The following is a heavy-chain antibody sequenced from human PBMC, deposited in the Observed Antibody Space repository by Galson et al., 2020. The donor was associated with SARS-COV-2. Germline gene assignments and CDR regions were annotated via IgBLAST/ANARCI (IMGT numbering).Heavy chain of an antibody. Sequence: PGGSLRLSCPASGFTFTNFWMTWVRQAPGKGLEWVANINQEGSEKNYVDSVKGRFTVSRDNARNSLELQMNSLRAEDTAVYYCARGGFYPDYWGQGTLVSVSP. CDR3: ARGGFYPDY. V-gene: IGHV3-7*01. CDR1: GFTFTNFW. J-gene: IGHJ4*02. CDR2: INQEGSEK.